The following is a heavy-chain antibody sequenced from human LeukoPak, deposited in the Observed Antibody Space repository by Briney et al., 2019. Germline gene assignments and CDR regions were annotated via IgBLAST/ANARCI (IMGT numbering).Heavy chain of an antibody. D-gene: IGHD2-2*02. Sequence: SETLSLTCTVSGGSISSSSYCWGWIRQPPGKGLEWIGSIYYSGSTYYNPSLKSRVTISVDTSKNQFSLKLSSVTAADTAVYYCARGHLDIVVVPAAIHFDYWGQGTLVTVSS. V-gene: IGHV4-39*07. CDR3: ARGHLDIVVVPAAIHFDY. J-gene: IGHJ4*02. CDR1: GGSISSSSYC. CDR2: IYYSGST.